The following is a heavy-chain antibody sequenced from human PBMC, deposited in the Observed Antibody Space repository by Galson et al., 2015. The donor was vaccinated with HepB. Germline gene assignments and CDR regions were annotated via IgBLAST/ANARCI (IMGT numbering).Heavy chain of an antibody. CDR2: ISWNSGNI. CDR1: GFTFGGYA. D-gene: IGHD2/OR15-2a*01. V-gene: IGHV3-9*01. CDR3: SKDSLYAPAGLFHY. Sequence: SLRLSCAASGFTFGGYAMHWVRQAPGKGLEWVSGISWNSGNIDYADSVKGRFTISRDNTENSLYLQMNSLRAEDTAVYYCSKDSLYAPAGLFHYWGQGTLVTVSS. J-gene: IGHJ4*02.